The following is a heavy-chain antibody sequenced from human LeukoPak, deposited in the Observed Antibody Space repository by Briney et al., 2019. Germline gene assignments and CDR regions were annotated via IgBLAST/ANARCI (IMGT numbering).Heavy chain of an antibody. Sequence: GASVKVSCKASGYTSTSYYMHWVRQAPGQGLEWMGIINPSGGSTSYAQKFQGRVTMTRDMSTSTVYMELSSLRSEDTAVYYCARDAWITMVRGVIIGSSSYYYYYMDVWGKGTTVTVSS. J-gene: IGHJ6*03. CDR1: GYTSTSYY. CDR3: ARDAWITMVRGVIIGSSSYYYYYMDV. CDR2: INPSGGST. V-gene: IGHV1-46*01. D-gene: IGHD3-10*01.